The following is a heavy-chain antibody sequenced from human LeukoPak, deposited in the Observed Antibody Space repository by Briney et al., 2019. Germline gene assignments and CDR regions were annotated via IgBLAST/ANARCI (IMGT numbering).Heavy chain of an antibody. CDR3: ARDSGSYSDPRPDQAGAGSRSMDV. CDR2: ISSSGSTI. D-gene: IGHD1-26*01. V-gene: IGHV3-11*04. J-gene: IGHJ6*02. CDR1: GFTFSDYY. Sequence: RPGGSLRLSCAASGFTFSDYYMSWIRQAPGKGLEWVSYISSSGSTIYYADSVKGRFTISRDNAKNSLYLQMNSLRAEDTAVYYCARDSGSYSDPRPDQAGAGSRSMDVWGQGTTVTVSS.